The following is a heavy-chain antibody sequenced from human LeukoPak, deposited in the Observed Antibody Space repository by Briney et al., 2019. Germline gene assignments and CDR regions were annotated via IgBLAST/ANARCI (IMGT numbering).Heavy chain of an antibody. V-gene: IGHV3-30-3*01. CDR2: ISYDGSNK. D-gene: IGHD6-6*01. Sequence: GRSLRLSCAASGFTFSSYAMHRVRQAPGKGLEWVAVISYDGSNKYYADSVKGRFTISRDNAKNSLYLQMNSLRAGDTAVYYCARAGIAARRAAFDIWGQGTMVTVSS. CDR1: GFTFSSYA. CDR3: ARAGIAARRAAFDI. J-gene: IGHJ3*02.